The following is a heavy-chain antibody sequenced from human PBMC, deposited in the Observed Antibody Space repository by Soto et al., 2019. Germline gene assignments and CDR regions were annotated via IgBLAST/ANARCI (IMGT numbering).Heavy chain of an antibody. CDR1: GFRFSIYS. CDR3: ARSVEGHFDY. CDR2: ITSDTKTI. V-gene: IGHV3-48*02. Sequence: EVQLVESGGNLVQPGGSLRLSCAASGFRFSIYSMNWVRQAPGKGLEWSAYITSDTKTIKYADSVKGRFTISRDNGKNSVYLQINSLRDEDTAVYYCARSVEGHFDYWGQGTVVTVSA. J-gene: IGHJ4*02. D-gene: IGHD6-19*01.